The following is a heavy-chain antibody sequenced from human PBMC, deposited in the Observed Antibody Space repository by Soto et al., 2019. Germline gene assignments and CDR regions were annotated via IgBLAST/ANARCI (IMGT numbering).Heavy chain of an antibody. Sequence: QVQLQESGPGLVKPSQTLSLTCTVSGGSISSGDYYWSWIRQPPGKGLEWIGYIYYSGSTYYNPSLKSRVTISVDTSKNQFSLKLSSVTAADTDVYYCARVSSRMINAFDIWGQGTMVTVSS. CDR1: GGSISSGDYY. J-gene: IGHJ3*02. CDR2: IYYSGST. D-gene: IGHD3-16*01. V-gene: IGHV4-30-4*01. CDR3: ARVSSRMINAFDI.